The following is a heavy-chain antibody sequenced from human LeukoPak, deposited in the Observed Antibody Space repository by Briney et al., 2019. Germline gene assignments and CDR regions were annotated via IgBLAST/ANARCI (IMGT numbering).Heavy chain of an antibody. V-gene: IGHV4-59*01. Sequence: KPSETLSLTCTVSGGSISSYYWSWIRQPPGKGLEWIGYIYYSGTTNYNPSLKSRVTISVDTSKNQFSLKVSSVTAADTAVYYCARGQYSGSCFDNWGQGSLVTVSS. D-gene: IGHD1-26*01. CDR3: ARGQYSGSCFDN. J-gene: IGHJ4*02. CDR1: GGSISSYY. CDR2: IYYSGTT.